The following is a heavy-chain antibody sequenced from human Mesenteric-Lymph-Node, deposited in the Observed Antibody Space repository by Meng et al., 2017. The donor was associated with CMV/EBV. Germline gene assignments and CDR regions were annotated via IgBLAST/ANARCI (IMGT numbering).Heavy chain of an antibody. Sequence: GESLKISCAASGFTFSSYWMHWVRQAPGKGLVWVSRINSDGNSTSYADSVKGRFTVSRDNLKNTLYLQMSSLRPEDTAIYYCARVQWLVNYFDYWGQETLVTVSS. D-gene: IGHD6-19*01. V-gene: IGHV3-74*01. CDR3: ARVQWLVNYFDY. CDR2: INSDGNST. CDR1: GFTFSSYW. J-gene: IGHJ4*02.